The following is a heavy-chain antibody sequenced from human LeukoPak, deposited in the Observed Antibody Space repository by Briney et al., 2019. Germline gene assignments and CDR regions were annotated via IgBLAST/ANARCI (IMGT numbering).Heavy chain of an antibody. CDR1: GFTFSSYG. Sequence: GGSLRLSCAASGFTFSSYGMHWVSQAPGKGLEWVAFIRYDGSNKYYADSVKGRFTISRDNSKNTLYLQMNSLRAEDTAVYYCAKDRSLYSPVTGYYFDYWGQGTLVTVSS. V-gene: IGHV3-30*02. D-gene: IGHD3-16*01. CDR2: IRYDGSNK. CDR3: AKDRSLYSPVTGYYFDY. J-gene: IGHJ4*02.